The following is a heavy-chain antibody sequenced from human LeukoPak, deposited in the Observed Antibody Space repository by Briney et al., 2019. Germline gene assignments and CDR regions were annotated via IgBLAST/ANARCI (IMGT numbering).Heavy chain of an antibody. CDR3: AKAVYGDYRLGNFDY. V-gene: IGHV3-9*01. CDR2: ISWNSGSI. Sequence: GGSLRLSCAASGFTFDDYAMHWVRQAPGKGLEWVSGISWNSGSIGYADSVKGRFTISRDNAKNSLYLQMNSLRAEDTALYYCAKAVYGDYRLGNFDYWGQGTLVTVSS. J-gene: IGHJ4*02. CDR1: GFTFDDYA. D-gene: IGHD4-17*01.